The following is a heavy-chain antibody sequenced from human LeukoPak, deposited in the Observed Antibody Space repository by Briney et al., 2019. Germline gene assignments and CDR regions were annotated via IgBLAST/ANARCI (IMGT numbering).Heavy chain of an antibody. D-gene: IGHD5-12*01. Sequence: SETLSLTCTVSGGSISSYYWSWLRQPPGTGLEWIGYISYSGSTNYNPSLKSRVTISVDTSKNQFSLKLSSVTAADKAVYYCARSCRILDIVATIRARLGGNGFDIWGQGTMVTVSS. CDR1: GGSISSYY. J-gene: IGHJ3*02. CDR2: ISYSGST. V-gene: IGHV4-59*12. CDR3: ARSCRILDIVATIRARLGGNGFDI.